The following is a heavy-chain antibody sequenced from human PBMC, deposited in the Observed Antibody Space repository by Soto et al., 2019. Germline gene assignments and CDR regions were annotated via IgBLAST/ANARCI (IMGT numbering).Heavy chain of an antibody. D-gene: IGHD3-16*01. J-gene: IGHJ6*02. Sequence: QVQLVQSGDEVKKPGASVKVSCKASGYIFVNYGIAWVRQAPGQGLEWMGWISPYTGNTHSASKVQGRLTMTTDTSTSTAYMDLGSLTADDTAVYYCVMVDNYVTPTPQDVWGQGTTVTVSS. CDR2: ISPYTGNT. CDR1: GYIFVNYG. V-gene: IGHV1-18*01. CDR3: VMVDNYVTPTPQDV.